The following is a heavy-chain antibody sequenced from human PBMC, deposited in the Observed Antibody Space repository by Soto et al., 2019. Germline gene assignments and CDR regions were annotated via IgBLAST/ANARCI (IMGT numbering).Heavy chain of an antibody. CDR3: ARSLGGYTQLLF. CDR2: IWYDGSNK. D-gene: IGHD2-2*01. J-gene: IGHJ4*02. Sequence: QVQLVESGGGVVQPGRSLRLSCAASGFTFSSYGMHWVRQAPGKGLEWVAVIWYDGSNKYYADSVKGRFTISRDNSKNTLYLQMNSLRAEDTAVYYCARSLGGYTQLLFWGQGTLVTVSS. V-gene: IGHV3-33*01. CDR1: GFTFSSYG.